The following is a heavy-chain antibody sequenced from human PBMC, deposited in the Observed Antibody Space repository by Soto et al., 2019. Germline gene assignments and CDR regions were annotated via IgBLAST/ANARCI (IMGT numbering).Heavy chain of an antibody. CDR3: AKVSLDCSSSRCLTAEDYYFYYGMDV. Sequence: SETLSLTCTVSGGSIRSYYWTWIRQPPGKGLEFIGYTFYTGSTNYNPSLKSRATISVDTAKNQVSLKLFSVTSADTAVYYCAKVSLDCSSSRCLTAEDYYFYYGMDVWGQGTTVTVSS. CDR2: TFYTGST. V-gene: IGHV4-59*01. J-gene: IGHJ6*01. D-gene: IGHD2-2*01. CDR1: GGSIRSYY.